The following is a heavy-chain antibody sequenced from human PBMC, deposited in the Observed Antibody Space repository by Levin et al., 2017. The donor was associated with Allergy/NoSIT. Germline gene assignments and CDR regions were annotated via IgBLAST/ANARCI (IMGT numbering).Heavy chain of an antibody. V-gene: IGHV4-39*07. J-gene: IGHJ6*02. CDR1: GGSISSSSYY. CDR2: ISYSGST. CDR3: AGILVAGAISYYYFPMDV. Sequence: KASETLSLTCTVSGGSISSSSYYWGWIRQPPGKGLEWIGCISYSGSTYNNPSLKSRVTVSVDTSKNQFSLKLTSLTAADTAVYYCAGILVAGAISYYYFPMDVWGQGTTVTVSS. D-gene: IGHD1-26*01.